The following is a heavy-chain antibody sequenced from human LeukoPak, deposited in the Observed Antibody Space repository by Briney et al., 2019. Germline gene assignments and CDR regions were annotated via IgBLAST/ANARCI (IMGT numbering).Heavy chain of an antibody. J-gene: IGHJ5*02. Sequence: SVKVSCKASGGTFSSYAISWVRQAPGQGLEWMGGIIPIFGTANYAQKFQGRVTITADESTSTAYMELSSLRSEDTAVYYCARDLCSGGSCYSSNWFDPWGQGTLITVSS. CDR1: GGTFSSYA. CDR2: IIPIFGTA. V-gene: IGHV1-69*13. CDR3: ARDLCSGGSCYSSNWFDP. D-gene: IGHD2-15*01.